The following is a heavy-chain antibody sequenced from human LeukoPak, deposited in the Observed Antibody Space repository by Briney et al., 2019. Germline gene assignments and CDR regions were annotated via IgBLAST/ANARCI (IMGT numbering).Heavy chain of an antibody. CDR3: ARDLPSWDAFDI. CDR1: GGTFSSYA. V-gene: IGHV1-69*04. Sequence: SVKVSCKASGGTFSSYAISWVRQAPGQGLEWMGRIIPILGIANYAQKFQGRVTITADKSTSTAYMELSSLRSEDTAVYYCARDLPSWDAFDIWGQWTMVTVSS. D-gene: IGHD1-26*01. CDR2: IIPILGIA. J-gene: IGHJ3*02.